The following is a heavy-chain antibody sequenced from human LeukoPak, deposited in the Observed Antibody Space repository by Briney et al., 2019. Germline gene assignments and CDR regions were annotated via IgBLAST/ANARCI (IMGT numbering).Heavy chain of an antibody. D-gene: IGHD6-13*01. CDR1: GFTFSDYY. J-gene: IGHJ5*02. Sequence: GGSLTLSCAASGFTFSDYYMSWIRQAPGKGLEWVSYISSSGSTIYYADSVKGRFTISRDNAKNSLYLQMNSLRADDTAVYYCAREGYSSSWYLHWFDPWGQGTLVTVSS. CDR2: ISSSGSTI. V-gene: IGHV3-11*01. CDR3: AREGYSSSWYLHWFDP.